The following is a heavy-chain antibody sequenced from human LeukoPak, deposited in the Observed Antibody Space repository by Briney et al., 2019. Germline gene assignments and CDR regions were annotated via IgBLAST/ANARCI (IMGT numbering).Heavy chain of an antibody. CDR2: INPNSGGT. V-gene: IGHV1-2*02. CDR3: ARDHYDSRRGVDH. J-gene: IGHJ4*02. Sequence: ASVKVSCKASGYTFTSYYMHWVRQAPGQGLEWMGWINPNSGGTDYAQKFQGRVTMTRDTSISTAYMELSRLRSDDTAVYYCARDHYDSRRGVDHWGQGTLVTVSS. D-gene: IGHD3-22*01. CDR1: GYTFTSYY.